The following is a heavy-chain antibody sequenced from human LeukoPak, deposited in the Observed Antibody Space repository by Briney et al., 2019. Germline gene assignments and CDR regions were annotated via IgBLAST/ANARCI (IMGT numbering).Heavy chain of an antibody. V-gene: IGHV3-23*01. Sequence: GASLRLSCAASGFTFSSYAMSWVRQAPGKGLEWVSATSGSGGSTYYADSVKGRFTISRDNSKNTLYLQMNSLRAEDTAVYYCAKGRPATGFYYYGMDVWGQGTTVTVSS. CDR1: GFTFSSYA. D-gene: IGHD2-15*01. J-gene: IGHJ6*02. CDR2: TSGSGGST. CDR3: AKGRPATGFYYYGMDV.